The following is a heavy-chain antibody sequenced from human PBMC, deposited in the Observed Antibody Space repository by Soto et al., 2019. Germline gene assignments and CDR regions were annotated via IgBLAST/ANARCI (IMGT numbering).Heavy chain of an antibody. V-gene: IGHV3-33*01. CDR2: IWYDGSNK. CDR1: GFTFSSYG. Sequence: LRLSCAASGFTFSSYGMHWVRQAPGKGLEWVAVIWYDGSNKYYADSVKGRFTISRDNSKNTLYLQMNSLRAEDTAVYYCARVRAEYCGGDCYRYGMDVWGQGTTVTVSS. CDR3: ARVRAEYCGGDCYRYGMDV. D-gene: IGHD2-21*02. J-gene: IGHJ6*02.